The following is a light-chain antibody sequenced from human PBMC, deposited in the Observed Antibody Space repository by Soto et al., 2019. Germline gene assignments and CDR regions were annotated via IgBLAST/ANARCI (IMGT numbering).Light chain of an antibody. J-gene: IGLJ1*01. V-gene: IGLV1-44*01. CDR3: ATWDDSRNGYL. CDR1: SSNIGSNS. CDR2: DND. Sequence: QSVLTQPPSASGTPGQRVTISASGSSSNIGSNSVSWYQQVPGTAPKLLIYDNDERPSGVPARFSGSKSATSASLAISGLQSEDEGVYYCATWDDSRNGYLFGPGTKLTVL.